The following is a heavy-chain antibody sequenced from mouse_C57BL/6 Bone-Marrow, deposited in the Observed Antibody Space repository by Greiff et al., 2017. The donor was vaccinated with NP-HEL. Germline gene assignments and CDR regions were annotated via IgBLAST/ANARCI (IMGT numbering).Heavy chain of an antibody. D-gene: IGHD1-1*01. CDR3: ARYKPDGVIPAVVATSGFAY. CDR2: IRNKANGYTT. CDR1: GFTFTDYY. Sequence: EVLLVESGGGLVQPGGSLSLSCAASGFTFTDYYMSWVRQPPGKALEWLGFIRNKANGYTTEYSASVKGRFTISRDNSQSILYLQMNALRAEDSATYYCARYKPDGVIPAVVATSGFAYWGQGTLVTVSA. J-gene: IGHJ3*01. V-gene: IGHV7-3*01.